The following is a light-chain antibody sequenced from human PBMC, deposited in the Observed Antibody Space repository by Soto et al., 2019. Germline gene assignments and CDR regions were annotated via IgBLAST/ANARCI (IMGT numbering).Light chain of an antibody. Sequence: SVLTQPASVSGSPGQSITISCTGTSSDVGGYNYVSWYQQHPGKAPKLMIYDVSNRPSGVYNRFSASKSGNTASLTISGLQAEDEADYYCSSYTTSSTLVFGTGTKVTDL. CDR1: SSDVGGYNY. CDR2: DVS. CDR3: SSYTTSSTLV. V-gene: IGLV2-14*01. J-gene: IGLJ1*01.